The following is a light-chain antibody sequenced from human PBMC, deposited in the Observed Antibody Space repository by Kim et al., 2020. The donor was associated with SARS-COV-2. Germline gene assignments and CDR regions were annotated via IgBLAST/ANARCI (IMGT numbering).Light chain of an antibody. CDR3: QQYGSTPLT. V-gene: IGKV3-20*01. CDR2: DAS. Sequence: EIVLTQSPGTLSLSPGERATLSCRASQSVSSSNLAWYQQKPGQPPRLLMYDASSRATGIPDRFSGSGSGTDFTLTISRLEPEEFAVYYCQQYGSTPLTFGGGTKVDIK. CDR1: QSVSSSN. J-gene: IGKJ4*01.